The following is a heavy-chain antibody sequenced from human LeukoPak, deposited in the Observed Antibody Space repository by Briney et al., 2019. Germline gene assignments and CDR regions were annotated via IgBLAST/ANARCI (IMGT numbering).Heavy chain of an antibody. CDR1: GYTLTELS. J-gene: IGHJ4*02. CDR2: IWYDGSNK. V-gene: IGHV3-33*01. D-gene: IGHD5-18*01. Sequence: SCKVSGYTLTELSMHWVRQAPGKGLEWVAVIWYDGSNKYYADSVKGRFTISRDNSKNTLYLQMNSLRAEDTAVYYCARDGPDTAMVTFPLDYWGQGTLVTVSS. CDR3: ARDGPDTAMVTFPLDY.